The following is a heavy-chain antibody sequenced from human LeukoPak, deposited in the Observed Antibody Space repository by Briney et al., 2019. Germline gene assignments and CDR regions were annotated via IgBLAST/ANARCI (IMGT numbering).Heavy chain of an antibody. J-gene: IGHJ5*02. V-gene: IGHV4-59*08. CDR2: VYYSGTT. CDR3: ARQHYLGELSLPWFDP. CDR1: GGSIGSYY. D-gene: IGHD3-16*02. Sequence: SETLSLTCTVSGGSIGSYYWNWIRQPPGKGLEWIGYVYYSGTTNYNPSLKSRVTISVDTSKNQFSLKLSSVTATDTAMYYCARQHYLGELSLPWFDPWGQGTLVTVSS.